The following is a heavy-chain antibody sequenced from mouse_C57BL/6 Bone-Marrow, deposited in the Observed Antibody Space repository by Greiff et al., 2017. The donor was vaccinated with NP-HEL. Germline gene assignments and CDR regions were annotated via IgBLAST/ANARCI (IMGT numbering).Heavy chain of an antibody. CDR2: IDPEDGDT. CDR3: ILYAMDD. CDR1: GFNIKDYY. Sequence: EVQLQQSGAELVRPGASVKLSCAASGFNIKDYYMPWVKQRPEQGLEWIGRIDPEDGDTEYAPKFQGQATMTADTSSNTAYLQLGDLTSEDTASSTSILYAMDDWGQGTSVTVAS. D-gene: IGHD1-3*01. V-gene: IGHV14-1*01. J-gene: IGHJ4*01.